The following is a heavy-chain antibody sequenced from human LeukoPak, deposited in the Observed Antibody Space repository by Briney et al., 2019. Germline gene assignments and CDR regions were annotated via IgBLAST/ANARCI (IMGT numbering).Heavy chain of an antibody. V-gene: IGHV4-30-4*01. CDR2: IYYSGST. CDR1: GGSISSGDYY. D-gene: IGHD3-10*01. J-gene: IGHJ5*02. CDR3: ARDVNPGYYYGSGSYTSWFDP. Sequence: SQTLSLTCTVSGGSISSGDYYWSWIRQPPGKGLEWIGYIYYSGSTYYNPSLKSRVTISVDTSKNQFSLKLSSVTAADTAVYYCARDVNPGYYYGSGSYTSWFDPRGQGTLVTVSS.